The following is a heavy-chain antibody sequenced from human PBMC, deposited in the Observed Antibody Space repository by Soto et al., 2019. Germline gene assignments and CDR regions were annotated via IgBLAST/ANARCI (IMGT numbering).Heavy chain of an antibody. V-gene: IGHV1-2*02. J-gene: IGHJ5*02. Sequence: ASVKGSCKTAGYTFTGDFRHWGRQAPEQGLEWMGWINPYSGGADYAQSFQGRVTMTRDTSISTVYMELSRLRFDDTAVYYCARVIRGAYYNSPLDTWGQGTLVTVSS. CDR3: ARVIRGAYYNSPLDT. CDR2: INPYSGGA. CDR1: GYTFTGDF. D-gene: IGHD3-10*01.